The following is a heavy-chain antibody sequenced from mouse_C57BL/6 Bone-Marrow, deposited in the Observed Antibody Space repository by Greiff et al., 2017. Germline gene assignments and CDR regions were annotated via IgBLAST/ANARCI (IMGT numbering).Heavy chain of an antibody. D-gene: IGHD1-1*01. V-gene: IGHV1-19*01. J-gene: IGHJ2*01. Sequence: EVQLQQSGPVLVKPGASVKMSCKASGYTFTDYYMNWVKQSHGKSLEWIGVINPYNGGTSYNQKFKGKATLTVDKSSSTAYMELSSLTSEDSAVYYCARGFITTVVEDYWGQGTTLTVSS. CDR2: INPYNGGT. CDR1: GYTFTDYY. CDR3: ARGFITTVVEDY.